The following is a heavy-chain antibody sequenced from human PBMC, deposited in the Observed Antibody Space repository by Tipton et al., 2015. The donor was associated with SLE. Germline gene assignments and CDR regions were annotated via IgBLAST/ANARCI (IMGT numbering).Heavy chain of an antibody. J-gene: IGHJ5*02. CDR2: ISSSGSTI. CDR3: ARGVVEADFDWLLPNWFDP. V-gene: IGHV3-48*03. Sequence: SLRLSCAASGFTFSSYEMNWVRQAPGKGLEWVSYISSSGSTIYYADSVKGRFTISRDNAKNSLYLQMNSLRAEDTAVYYCARGVVEADFDWLLPNWFDPWGQGTLVTVSS. D-gene: IGHD3-9*01. CDR1: GFTFSSYE.